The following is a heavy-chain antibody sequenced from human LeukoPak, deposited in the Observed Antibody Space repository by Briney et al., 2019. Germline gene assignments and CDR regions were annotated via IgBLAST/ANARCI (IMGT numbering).Heavy chain of an antibody. Sequence: GASVKVSCKASGGTFSSYAISWVRQAPGQGLEWMGGIIPIFGTANYAQKFQGRVTITADKSTSTAYMELSSLRSEDTAVYYCARVKVGYDFWSGHYAFDIWGQGTMVTVSS. CDR3: ARVKVGYDFWSGHYAFDI. CDR2: IIPIFGTA. CDR1: GGTFSSYA. V-gene: IGHV1-69*06. D-gene: IGHD3-3*01. J-gene: IGHJ3*02.